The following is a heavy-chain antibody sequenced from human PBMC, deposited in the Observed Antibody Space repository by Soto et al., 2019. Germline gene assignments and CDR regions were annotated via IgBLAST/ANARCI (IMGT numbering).Heavy chain of an antibody. CDR2: IWYDAIRQ. CDR1: GFTFSTHG. Sequence: VQLVESGGGVVQPGRSLRLSCAASGFTFSTHGIHWVRQGPGKGLEWVAVIWYDAIRQYYADSVKGRFTISRDNSKNTVYLQMDSLRVEDTAVYYCARDTDSSSHYSRFDPWGQGTLVTVSP. V-gene: IGHV3-33*01. CDR3: ARDTDSSSHYSRFDP. J-gene: IGHJ5*02. D-gene: IGHD3-22*01.